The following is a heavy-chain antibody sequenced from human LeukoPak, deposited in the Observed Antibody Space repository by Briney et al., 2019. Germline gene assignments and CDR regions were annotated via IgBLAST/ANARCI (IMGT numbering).Heavy chain of an antibody. CDR2: INPNSGGT. CDR1: GYTFTGYY. J-gene: IGHJ5*02. D-gene: IGHD3-3*01. Sequence: GASVKVSCKASGYTFTGYYMHWVRQAPGQGLEWMGRINPNSGGTNYAQKFQGRVTMTRDTSISTAYMELSRLRSDDTAVYYCVRGVVNPQYYDFWSGYYSDHNWFDPWGQGTLVTVSS. CDR3: VRGVVNPQYYDFWSGYYSDHNWFDP. V-gene: IGHV1-2*06.